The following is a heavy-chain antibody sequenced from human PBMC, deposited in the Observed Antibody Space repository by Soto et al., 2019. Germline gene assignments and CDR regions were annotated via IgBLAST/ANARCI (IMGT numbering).Heavy chain of an antibody. Sequence: QLQLHESGPGLVKPSETLSLTCSVSGGSISSNNYYWGWIRQPPGKGLEWIGNIYYNGFTYYNPSLKSRVTISVDTSKNQFSLKPTSVTATDTAVYYCARQGDFWSGSGDFDYWGQGILVPVSS. J-gene: IGHJ4*02. CDR3: ARQGDFWSGSGDFDY. CDR2: IYYNGFT. D-gene: IGHD3-3*01. CDR1: GGSISSNNYY. V-gene: IGHV4-39*01.